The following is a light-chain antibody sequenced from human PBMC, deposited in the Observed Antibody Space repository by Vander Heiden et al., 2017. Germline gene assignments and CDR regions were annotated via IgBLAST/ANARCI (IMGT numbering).Light chain of an antibody. V-gene: IGLV3-1*01. J-gene: IGLJ1*01. Sequence: SYELTQPPSVSVSPGQTASITCSGDKLGDKYACWYQQKPGQSPVLFIYQDSKRPSGIPECFSGSNSATTATLTISGTQAVDESYYDCQEWNSSTWVFGTGTKVTVL. CDR3: QEWNSSTWV. CDR2: QDS. CDR1: KLGDKY.